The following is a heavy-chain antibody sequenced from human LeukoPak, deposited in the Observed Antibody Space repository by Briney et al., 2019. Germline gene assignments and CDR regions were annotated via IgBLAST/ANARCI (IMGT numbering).Heavy chain of an antibody. CDR3: ARGTRSYYDSSGYYQG. V-gene: IGHV3-66*01. CDR2: IYSGGST. J-gene: IGHJ4*02. CDR1: EFSVGSNY. D-gene: IGHD3-22*01. Sequence: GGSLRLSCAASEFSVGSNYMTRVRQAPGKGLEWVSLIYSGGSTYYADSVKGRFTISRDNSKNTLYLQMNSLRAEDTAVYYCARGTRSYYDSSGYYQGWGQGTLVTVSS.